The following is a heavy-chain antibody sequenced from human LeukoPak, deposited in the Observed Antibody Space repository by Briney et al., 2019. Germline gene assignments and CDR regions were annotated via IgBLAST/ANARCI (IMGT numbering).Heavy chain of an antibody. J-gene: IGHJ4*02. V-gene: IGHV1-46*01. D-gene: IGHD1-26*01. CDR3: ARDGNEGVGATNFDY. CDR2: INPSGGST. Sequence: ASVKVSCKASGYTFTSYYMHWVRQAPGQGLEWMGIINPSGGSTSYAQKFQGRVTMTRDTSTSTVYMELSSLRSEDTAVYYCARDGNEGVGATNFDYWGQGTLVTVSS. CDR1: GYTFTSYY.